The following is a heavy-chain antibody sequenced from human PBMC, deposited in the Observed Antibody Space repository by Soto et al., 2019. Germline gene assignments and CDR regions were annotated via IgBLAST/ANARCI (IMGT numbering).Heavy chain of an antibody. CDR1: GGSISSSSYY. CDR2: IYYSGST. CDR3: AREVDEQLVLPYFDY. D-gene: IGHD6-6*01. J-gene: IGHJ4*02. Sequence: SETLSLTCTVSGGSISSSSYYWGWIRQPPGKGLEWIGSIYYSGSTYYNPSLKSRVTISVDTSKNQFSLKLSSVTAADTAVYYCAREVDEQLVLPYFDYWGQGPLVPVSS. V-gene: IGHV4-39*07.